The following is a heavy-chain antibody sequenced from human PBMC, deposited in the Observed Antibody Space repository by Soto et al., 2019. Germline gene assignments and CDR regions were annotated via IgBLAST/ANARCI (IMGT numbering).Heavy chain of an antibody. CDR2: VSGSGDST. CDR1: GFTLSEDG. V-gene: IGHV3-23*01. Sequence: ELQVLESGGGLVQPGGSLRCTCAASGFTLSEDGTRWVRQARGKGLEWVSFVSGSGDSTYYPDSVKGRFTISRASSKNTVCLQXKXPXXXXXXXXXXXXXXXXXREWXQGTLITXSS. CDR3: XXXXXXXRE. J-gene: IGHJ4*02.